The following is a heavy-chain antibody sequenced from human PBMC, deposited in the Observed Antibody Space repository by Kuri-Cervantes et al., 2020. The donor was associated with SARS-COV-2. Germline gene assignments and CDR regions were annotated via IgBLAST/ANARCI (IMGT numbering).Heavy chain of an antibody. D-gene: IGHD5-18*01. J-gene: IGHJ4*02. CDR1: GGSISSGGYY. CDR3: ARVGHSSGRHDY. Sequence: SETLSLTCTVSGGSISSGGYYWSWIRQPPGKGLEWIGYIYHSGSTYYNPSLKSRATISVDRSKNQFSLKLSSVTAADTAVYYCARVGHSSGRHDYWGQGTLVTVSS. V-gene: IGHV4-30-2*01. CDR2: IYHSGST.